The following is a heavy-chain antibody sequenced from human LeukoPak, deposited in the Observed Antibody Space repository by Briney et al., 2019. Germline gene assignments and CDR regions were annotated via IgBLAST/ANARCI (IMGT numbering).Heavy chain of an antibody. V-gene: IGHV4-4*02. Sequence: PSETLSLTCAVSGGSISSSNWCSGVRQPPGKGLEGIRTISYSGNTDYNPSLRSRVTISVDTSNNQFSLRLGSVTAADTAVYHCARHCCSGPAKRVFDIWGQGTMVTVSS. CDR1: GGSISSSNW. J-gene: IGHJ3*02. CDR2: ISYSGNT. D-gene: IGHD2-15*01. CDR3: ARHCCSGPAKRVFDI.